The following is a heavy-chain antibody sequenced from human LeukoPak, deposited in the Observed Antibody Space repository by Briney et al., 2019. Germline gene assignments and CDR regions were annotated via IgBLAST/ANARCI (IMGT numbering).Heavy chain of an antibody. CDR2: IYYSGST. D-gene: IGHD3-16*02. CDR3: ARDRHSRYDYPDYDYVWGSYRYFDY. Sequence: PSETLSLTCTVSGGSISSGDYYWSWIRQPPGKGLEWIGYIYYSGSTYYNPSLKSRVTISVDTSKNQFSLKLSSVTAADTAVYYCARDRHSRYDYPDYDYVWGSYRYFDYWGQGTLVTVSS. V-gene: IGHV4-30-4*08. J-gene: IGHJ4*02. CDR1: GGSISSGDYY.